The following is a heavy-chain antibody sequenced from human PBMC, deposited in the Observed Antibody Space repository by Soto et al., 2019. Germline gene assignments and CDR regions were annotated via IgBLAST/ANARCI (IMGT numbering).Heavy chain of an antibody. CDR2: INSDGSST. CDR3: ARGSGIVVVPAAMPAFDYYYYMDV. Sequence: PGGSLRLSCAASGFTFSSYWMHWVRQAPGKGLVWVSRINSDGSSTSSAGSVKGRFTISRDNAKNTLYLQMNSLRAEDTAVYYCARGSGIVVVPAAMPAFDYYYYMDVWGKGTKVTVSS. CDR1: GFTFSSYW. J-gene: IGHJ6*03. V-gene: IGHV3-74*01. D-gene: IGHD2-2*01.